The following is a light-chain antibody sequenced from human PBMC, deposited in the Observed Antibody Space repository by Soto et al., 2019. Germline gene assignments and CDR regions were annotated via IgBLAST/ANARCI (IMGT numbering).Light chain of an antibody. V-gene: IGKV3-20*01. Sequence: EIVLTQSPGTLSLSPGERATLSCRASQSVSSSHLAWYQQKPGQAPRLLIYGASSRATGIPDRFSGSGSGTDFTITISRLEPEDFGVYHCQQYGSSPPLTFGGGTKVEIK. CDR3: QQYGSSPPLT. J-gene: IGKJ4*01. CDR2: GAS. CDR1: QSVSSSH.